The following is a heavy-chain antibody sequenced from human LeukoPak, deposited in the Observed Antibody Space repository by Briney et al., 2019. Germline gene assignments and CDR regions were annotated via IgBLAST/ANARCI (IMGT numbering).Heavy chain of an antibody. J-gene: IGHJ4*02. CDR1: EDTFTDYY. D-gene: IGHD1-26*01. V-gene: IGHV1-2*06. CDR3: ARGRDSGSHPYYFDY. Sequence: ASVKVSCKASEDTFTDYYIHWGRHTPGQGLEWMARTNPKSGGTNYAQKFQGRVTLARDTSIKAVYMELSRLRSDDPAVYYCARGRDSGSHPYYFDYWGQGTLVTISS. CDR2: TNPKSGGT.